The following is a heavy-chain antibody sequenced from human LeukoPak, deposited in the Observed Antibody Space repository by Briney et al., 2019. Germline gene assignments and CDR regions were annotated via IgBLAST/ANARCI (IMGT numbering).Heavy chain of an antibody. D-gene: IGHD3-9*01. CDR2: IYHSGST. Sequence: SETLSLTCTASGYSISSGYYWGWTRPPPGKGLEWIGSIYHSGSTYYNPSLKSRVTISVDTSKNQFSLKLSSVTAADTAVYYCARGESYGWLSYYYYMDVWGKGTTVTVSS. V-gene: IGHV4-38-2*02. CDR3: ARGESYGWLSYYYYMDV. J-gene: IGHJ6*03. CDR1: GYSISSGYY.